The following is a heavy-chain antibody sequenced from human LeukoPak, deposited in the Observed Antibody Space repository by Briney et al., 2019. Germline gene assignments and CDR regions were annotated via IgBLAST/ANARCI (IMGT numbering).Heavy chain of an antibody. CDR1: GFTFNNFG. V-gene: IGHV3-30*02. CDR2: IGYDESKK. D-gene: IGHD3-3*01. J-gene: IGHJ4*02. CDR3: AKNPKAVTISGVLSQGY. Sequence: GGSLSLSCEASGFTFNNFGMHWVRQAPGKGLEWVAFIGYDESKKYYAESVKGRFTISRDDSKNTLYLQMSALKTEDTAVYYCAKNPKAVTISGVLSQGYWGQGTLVTVSS.